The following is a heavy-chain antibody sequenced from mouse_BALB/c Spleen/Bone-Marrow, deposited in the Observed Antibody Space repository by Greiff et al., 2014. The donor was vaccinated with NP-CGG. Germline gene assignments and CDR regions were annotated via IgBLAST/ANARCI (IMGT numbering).Heavy chain of an antibody. J-gene: IGHJ4*01. Sequence: QVQLKEPGAELVRPGSSVKISCRASGYTFSNYWMNWMKQRPGQGLEWIGQIYPGDGDTNYIGKFTGKATLTADKSSSTAYVQLSSLTSEDSAVYFCASRGDYSYAMDYWGQGTSVTVSS. CDR1: GYTFSNYW. V-gene: IGHV1-80*01. CDR3: ASRGDYSYAMDY. D-gene: IGHD1-1*01. CDR2: IYPGDGDT.